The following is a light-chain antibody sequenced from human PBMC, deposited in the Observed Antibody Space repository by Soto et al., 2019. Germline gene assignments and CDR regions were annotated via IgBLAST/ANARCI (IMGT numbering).Light chain of an antibody. CDR3: SSYTSSSTLYV. V-gene: IGLV2-14*01. CDR2: DVS. J-gene: IGLJ1*01. Sequence: QPVLTQPASGSGSHLQSSTISCTGTSSDVGGYNYVSWYQQHPGKAPKLMIYDVSNRPSGVSNRFSGSKSGNTASLTISGLQAEDEADYYCSSYTSSSTLYVFGTGTKVTVL. CDR1: SSDVGGYNY.